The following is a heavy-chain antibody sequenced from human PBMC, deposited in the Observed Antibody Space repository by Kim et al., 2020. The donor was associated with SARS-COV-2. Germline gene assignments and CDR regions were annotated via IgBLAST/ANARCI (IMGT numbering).Heavy chain of an antibody. Sequence: ASVKVSCKASGYTFTSYGISWVRQAPGQGLEWMGWISAYNGNTNYAQKLQGRVTMTTDTSTSTAYMELRSLRSDDTAVYYCARRGSGSYYNYYYYMDVWGKGTTVTVSS. J-gene: IGHJ6*03. V-gene: IGHV1-18*01. CDR2: ISAYNGNT. D-gene: IGHD1-26*01. CDR1: GYTFTSYG. CDR3: ARRGSGSYYNYYYYMDV.